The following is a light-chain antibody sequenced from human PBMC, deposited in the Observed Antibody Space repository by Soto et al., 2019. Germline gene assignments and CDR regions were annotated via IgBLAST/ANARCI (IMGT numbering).Light chain of an antibody. CDR1: DRDVGAYSY. CDR3: SSYTAFTAYV. CDR2: DVG. Sequence: QSVLTKPASVSGSPGQSITISCAVTDRDVGAYSYVSWYQQYPGKAPKLLIYDVGARPSGISDRFSGSKCGNTASLTISRLQAEEEADYYCSSYTAFTAYVFGSGTKVTVL. V-gene: IGLV2-14*03. J-gene: IGLJ1*01.